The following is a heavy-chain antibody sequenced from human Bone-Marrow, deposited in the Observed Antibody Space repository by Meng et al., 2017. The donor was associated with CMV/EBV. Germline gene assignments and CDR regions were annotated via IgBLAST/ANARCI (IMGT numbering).Heavy chain of an antibody. CDR3: ARGSGPDFDY. CDR1: GGSISSSSYY. J-gene: IGHJ4*02. CDR2: IYYSGST. V-gene: IGHV4-30-4*08. Sequence: SETLSLTCTVSGGSISSSSYYWGWIRQPPGKGLEWIGYIYYSGSTYYNPSLKSRVTISVDTSKNQFSLKLSSVTAADTAVYYCARGSGPDFDYWGQGTLVTVSS. D-gene: IGHD3-10*01.